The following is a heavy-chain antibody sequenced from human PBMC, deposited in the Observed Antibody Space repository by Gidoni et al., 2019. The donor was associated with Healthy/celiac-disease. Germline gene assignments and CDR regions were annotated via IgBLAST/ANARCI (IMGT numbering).Heavy chain of an antibody. D-gene: IGHD3-3*01. Sequence: EVQLVESGGGLVKPGGSLRLSCAASGFTFSSYSMNGDREAPGKGLEWGSSISSSSSYIYYAASVKGRFTISRDNAKNSLYLQMNSLRAEDTAVYYCARDQRGLGDLPDDFWSGYSLDAFDIWGQGTMVTVSS. CDR2: ISSSSSYI. V-gene: IGHV3-21*01. CDR3: ARDQRGLGDLPDDFWSGYSLDAFDI. CDR1: GFTFSSYS. J-gene: IGHJ3*02.